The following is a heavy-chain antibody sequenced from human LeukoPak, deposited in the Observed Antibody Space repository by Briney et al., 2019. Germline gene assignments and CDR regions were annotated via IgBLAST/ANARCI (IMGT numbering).Heavy chain of an antibody. J-gene: IGHJ4*02. D-gene: IGHD2-15*01. V-gene: IGHV5-51*01. Sequence: GESLKISCKGSGYSFTSYWIGWVRQIPGKGLGWMGIIYPGDSDTRYSPSFQGQVTISADKSISTAYLQWSSLKASDTAMYYCARSLVVAATITLDYWGQGTLVTVSS. CDR3: ARSLVVAATITLDY. CDR2: IYPGDSDT. CDR1: GYSFTSYW.